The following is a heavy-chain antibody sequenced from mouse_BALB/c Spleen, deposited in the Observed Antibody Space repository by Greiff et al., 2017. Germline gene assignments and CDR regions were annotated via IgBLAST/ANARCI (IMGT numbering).Heavy chain of an antibody. V-gene: IGHV5-15*02. Sequence: EVHLVESGGGLVQPGGSRKLSCAASGFTFSDYGMAWVRQAPGKGPEWVAFISNLAYSIYYADTVTGRFTISRENAKNTLYLEMSSLRSEDTAMYYCARGGYGRGAMDYWGQGTSVTVSS. CDR1: GFTFSDYG. D-gene: IGHD1-1*02. J-gene: IGHJ4*01. CDR3: ARGGYGRGAMDY. CDR2: ISNLAYSI.